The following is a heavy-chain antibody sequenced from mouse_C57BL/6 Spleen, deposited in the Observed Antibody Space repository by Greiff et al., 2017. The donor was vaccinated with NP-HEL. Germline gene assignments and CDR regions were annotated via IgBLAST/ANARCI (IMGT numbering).Heavy chain of an antibody. V-gene: IGHV14-4*01. Sequence: EVKLQESGAELVRPGASVKLSCTASGFNIKDDYMHWVKQRPEQGLEWIGWIDPENGDTEYASKFQGKATITADTSSHTAYLQLSSLTSEDTAVYYCTSDGYYGSCDYWGQGTTLTVSS. CDR2: IDPENGDT. CDR3: TSDGYYGSCDY. D-gene: IGHD2-3*01. CDR1: GFNIKDDY. J-gene: IGHJ2*01.